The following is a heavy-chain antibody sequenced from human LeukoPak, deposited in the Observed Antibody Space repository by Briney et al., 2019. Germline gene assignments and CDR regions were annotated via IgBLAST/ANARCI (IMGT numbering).Heavy chain of an antibody. CDR3: ARWWDDGSGYSYLYGMDV. Sequence: GASVKVSCKASGYTFTRYYMHWVRQAPGQGLEWMGLIIPSGGSTSYAQKFQGRVTMTRDTSTSTVYMELSSLGSEDTAVYYCARWWDDGSGYSYLYGMDVWGQGTTVTVSS. CDR1: GYTFTRYY. CDR2: IIPSGGST. D-gene: IGHD3-22*01. J-gene: IGHJ6*02. V-gene: IGHV1-46*01.